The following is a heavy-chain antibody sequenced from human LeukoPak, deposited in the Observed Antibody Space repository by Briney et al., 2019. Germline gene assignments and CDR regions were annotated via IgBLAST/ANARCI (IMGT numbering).Heavy chain of an antibody. CDR3: ARLGYSSGWYVGYFDY. V-gene: IGHV4-59*08. CDR1: GGSISSYY. CDR2: IYYSGST. D-gene: IGHD6-19*01. Sequence: SETLSLTCTVSGGSISSYYWSWIRQPPGKGLEWIGYIYYSGSTNYNPSLKSRVTISVDTSKNQFSLKLSSVTAADTAVCYCARLGYSSGWYVGYFDYWRQGTLVTVSS. J-gene: IGHJ4*02.